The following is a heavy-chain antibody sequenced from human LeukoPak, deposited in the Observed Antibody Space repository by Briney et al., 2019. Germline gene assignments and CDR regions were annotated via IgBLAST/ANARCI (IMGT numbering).Heavy chain of an antibody. J-gene: IGHJ4*02. Sequence: PGGSLRLSCAASGITVSSNYMSWVRQAPGKGLEWVSVMYSGGNTYYADSVKGRFTISRDKSKNTLYLQMNSLRAEDAAVYYCARVGRGDIYGYGDYWGQGTLVTVSS. V-gene: IGHV3-53*01. CDR1: GITVSSNY. CDR3: ARVGRGDIYGYGDY. CDR2: MYSGGNT. D-gene: IGHD5-18*01.